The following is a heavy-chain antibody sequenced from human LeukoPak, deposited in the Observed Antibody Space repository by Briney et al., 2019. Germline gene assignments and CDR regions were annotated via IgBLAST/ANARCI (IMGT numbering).Heavy chain of an antibody. Sequence: GGSLRLSCAGSGFTFSNAWMSWVRQAPGKGLEWVGRIKSKTDGGTTDYAAPVKGRFTISRDDSKNTLYLQMNSLKTEDTAVYYCTTDPRIAAAGRGYFDYWGQGTLVTVSS. CDR1: GFTFSNAW. V-gene: IGHV3-15*01. D-gene: IGHD6-13*01. CDR2: IKSKTDGGTT. CDR3: TTDPRIAAAGRGYFDY. J-gene: IGHJ4*02.